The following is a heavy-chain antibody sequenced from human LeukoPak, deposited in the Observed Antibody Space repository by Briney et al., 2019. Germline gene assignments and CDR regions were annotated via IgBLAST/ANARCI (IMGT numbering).Heavy chain of an antibody. Sequence: SETLSLTCAVYGGSLSGYYWSWIRQSPGKGLGWIGEINHGGSTNYNTSLKSRVTMSVDTSKNHFSLKLSSVTAADTAVYYCARVIAVADDAFDIWGQGTMVTVSS. J-gene: IGHJ3*02. D-gene: IGHD6-19*01. CDR3: ARVIAVADDAFDI. V-gene: IGHV4-34*01. CDR2: INHGGST. CDR1: GGSLSGYY.